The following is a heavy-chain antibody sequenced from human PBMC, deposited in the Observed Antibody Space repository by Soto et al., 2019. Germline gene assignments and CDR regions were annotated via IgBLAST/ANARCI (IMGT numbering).Heavy chain of an antibody. CDR2: VSAHTGDS. Sequence: QVQLVHSGAEVKKPGASVMVSCKASGYPFGGYAIGWVRQAPGQGLEWMGWVSAHTGDSGYAQRFQGRVTMNTETSTSTAYMELRGLRSDDTAVYYCARPSTSYGDYGWSLAYWGQGTLVTVSS. CDR1: GYPFGGYA. J-gene: IGHJ4*02. D-gene: IGHD4-17*01. CDR3: ARPSTSYGDYGWSLAY. V-gene: IGHV1-18*01.